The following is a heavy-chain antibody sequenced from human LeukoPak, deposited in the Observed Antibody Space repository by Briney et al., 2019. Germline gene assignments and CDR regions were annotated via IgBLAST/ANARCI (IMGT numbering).Heavy chain of an antibody. CDR2: IWYDGSDK. V-gene: IGHV3-33*01. J-gene: IGHJ4*02. CDR3: ATKSYYLHY. Sequence: GGSLRLSCAASGFTFSSYDMHWVRQAPGKGLEWVAIIWYDGSDKYYADSVKGRFTISRDNSKNTLYLQMNSLRAEDTAVYYCATKSYYLHYWGQGTLVTVSS. CDR1: GFTFSSYD.